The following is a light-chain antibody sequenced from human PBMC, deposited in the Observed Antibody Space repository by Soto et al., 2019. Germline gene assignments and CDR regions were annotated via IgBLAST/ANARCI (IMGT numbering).Light chain of an antibody. CDR2: GAS. Sequence: EIVMTQSPATLSVSPGERATLSCRASQSVSSTLAWYQQKPGQAPRLLIYGASTRATGIPARFSGSGSGTEFTLTISSLQSEDFAVYYCQQYNNWPPWTFCQGTKVEIK. CDR1: QSVSST. CDR3: QQYNNWPPWT. V-gene: IGKV3-15*01. J-gene: IGKJ1*01.